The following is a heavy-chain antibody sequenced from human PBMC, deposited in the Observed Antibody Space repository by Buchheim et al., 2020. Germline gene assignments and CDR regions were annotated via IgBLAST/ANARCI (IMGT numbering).Heavy chain of an antibody. J-gene: IGHJ1*01. CDR2: INPSGGST. Sequence: QVQLVQSGAEVKKPGASVKVSCKASGYTFTSYYMHWVRQAPGQGLEWMGIINPSGGSTSYAQQFQGRVTMTRDPSTSPGYMELSSLRSEDTAVYYCARDSSSSLPSMCFQHWGQGTL. CDR3: ARDSSSSLPSMCFQH. D-gene: IGHD6-13*01. CDR1: GYTFTSYY. V-gene: IGHV1-46*01.